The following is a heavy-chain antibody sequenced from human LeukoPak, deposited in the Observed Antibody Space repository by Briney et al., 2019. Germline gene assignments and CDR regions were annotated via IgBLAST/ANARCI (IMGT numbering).Heavy chain of an antibody. V-gene: IGHV4-39*07. J-gene: IGHJ6*02. D-gene: IGHD4-11*01. CDR3: ARDDPDRLQSEGMDV. Sequence: SETLSLTCIVSGGSISSSSYYWGWIRQPPGKGLEWIGSIYYSGSTYYNPFLKSRVTISVDTSKNQFSLKLSSVTAADTAVYYCARDDPDRLQSEGMDVWGQGTTVTVSS. CDR1: GGSISSSSYY. CDR2: IYYSGST.